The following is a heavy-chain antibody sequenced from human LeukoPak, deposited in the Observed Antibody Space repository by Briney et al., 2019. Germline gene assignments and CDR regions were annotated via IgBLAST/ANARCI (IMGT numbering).Heavy chain of an antibody. V-gene: IGHV4-39*07. CDR1: GGSISSSSYY. J-gene: IGHJ5*02. CDR2: IYYSGST. Sequence: SETLSLTCTVSGGSISSSSYYWGWIRQPPGKGLEWIGSIYYSGSTYYNPSLKSRVTISVDTSKNQFSLKLSSVTAADTAVYYCARDRRYNWNLAWFDPWGQGTLVAVSS. CDR3: ARDRRYNWNLAWFDP. D-gene: IGHD1-7*01.